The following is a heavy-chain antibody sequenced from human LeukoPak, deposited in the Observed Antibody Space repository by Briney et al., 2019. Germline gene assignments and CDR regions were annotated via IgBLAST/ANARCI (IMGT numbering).Heavy chain of an antibody. D-gene: IGHD6-19*01. V-gene: IGHV3-23*01. CDR3: AKDHSSGWPSCFPY. CDR2: ISASGGST. Sequence: GGSLRLSCAASGFTFSSYAMSWVRQAPGKGLEWVSAISASGGSTYYADSVKGRFAISRDNSKNTLFLQMNSLRAEDTAVYYCAKDHSSGWPSCFPYWGQGTLVTVSS. CDR1: GFTFSSYA. J-gene: IGHJ4*02.